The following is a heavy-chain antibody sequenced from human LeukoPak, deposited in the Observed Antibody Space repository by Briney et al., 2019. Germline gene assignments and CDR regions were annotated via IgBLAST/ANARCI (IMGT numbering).Heavy chain of an antibody. CDR1: GYPFSNYD. J-gene: IGHJ5*02. CDR2: MNPNSGNT. CDR3: ARGRATVTTHWVDP. V-gene: IGHV1-8*03. D-gene: IGHD4-11*01. Sequence: GASVKVSCKASGYPFSNYDINWVRQATGQGLERMGWMNPNSGNTDYAQKFQGRVTITRNTSISTAYMELSSLRSEDTAVYYCARGRATVTTHWVDPWGQGTLVPSPQ.